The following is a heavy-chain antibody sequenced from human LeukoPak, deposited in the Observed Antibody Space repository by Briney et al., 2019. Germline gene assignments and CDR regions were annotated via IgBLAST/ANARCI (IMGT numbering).Heavy chain of an antibody. J-gene: IGHJ4*02. CDR1: GFTFSNYV. V-gene: IGHV3-23*01. CDR3: AKVRPPPGSGWYGGDDD. CDR2: IRSSGSST. D-gene: IGHD6-13*01. Sequence: GGSLRLSCAASGFTFSNYVMSWVRQALGKGLEWVSSIRSSGSSTSYADSVKGRFTISRDNSQNTVYLQMNSLGAEDTAVYYCAKVRPPPGSGWYGGDDDWGQGTLVTVSS.